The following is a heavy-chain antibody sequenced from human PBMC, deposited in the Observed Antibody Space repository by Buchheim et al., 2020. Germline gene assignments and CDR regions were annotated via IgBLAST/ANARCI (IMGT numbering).Heavy chain of an antibody. CDR3: ARGSGAAGSPNWFDP. Sequence: QVQLQQWGAGLLKPSETLSLTCAVYGGSFSGYYWSWIRQPPGKGLEWIGEINHSGSTNYNPSLKSRVTISVDTSKKPFSLKLSSVTAADTAVYYCARGSGAAGSPNWFDPWGQGTL. D-gene: IGHD3-10*01. CDR2: INHSGST. CDR1: GGSFSGYY. V-gene: IGHV4-34*01. J-gene: IGHJ5*02.